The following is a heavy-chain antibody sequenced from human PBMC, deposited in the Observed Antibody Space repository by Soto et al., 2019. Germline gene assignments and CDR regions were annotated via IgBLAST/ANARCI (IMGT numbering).Heavy chain of an antibody. V-gene: IGHV4-4*02. CDR3: ARDRRGGATVTTFDY. J-gene: IGHJ4*02. CDR1: GGSISSSKW. D-gene: IGHD4-17*01. CDR2: IYHSGST. Sequence: SQTLSVTCAVSGGSISSSKWWSWVRQPPGKGLEWIGEIYHSGSTNYNPSLKSRVTISVDKSKNQFSLKLSSVTAADTAVYYCARDRRGGATVTTFDYWGQGTLV.